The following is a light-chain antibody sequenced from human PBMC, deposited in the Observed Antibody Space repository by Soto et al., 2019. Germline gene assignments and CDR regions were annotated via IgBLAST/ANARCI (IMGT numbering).Light chain of an antibody. CDR3: QQLNSYPLT. CDR2: AAS. J-gene: IGKJ3*01. Sequence: DIQLTHSPSFLPQSVGDRVPITCRASKAFISYLAWYKQKPGKAPKLLIYAASTLQSGVPSRFSGSGSGTEFTLTISSLQPEDFATYYCQQLNSYPLTFGPGTKVDIK. V-gene: IGKV1-9*01. CDR1: KAFISY.